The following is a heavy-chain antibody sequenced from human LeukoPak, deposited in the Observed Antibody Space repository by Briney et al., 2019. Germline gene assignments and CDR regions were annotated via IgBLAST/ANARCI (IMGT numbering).Heavy chain of an antibody. D-gene: IGHD3-22*01. V-gene: IGHV1-46*01. CDR3: ARADYYDRSGYYFFSGFDY. CDR1: GYTFTYYY. Sequence: ASVKVSCKASGYTFTYYYIHWVRQAPGQGLEWMGIINPSGGSTSYAQKNQGRVTVTRDTSTSTVYMELSSLRSEDTAVYYCARADYYDRSGYYFFSGFDYWGQGTLVTVSS. CDR2: INPSGGST. J-gene: IGHJ4*02.